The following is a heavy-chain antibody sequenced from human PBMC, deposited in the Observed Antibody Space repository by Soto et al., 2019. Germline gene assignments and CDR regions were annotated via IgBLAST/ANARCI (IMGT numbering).Heavy chain of an antibody. Sequence: ASVKVSCKASGYTFTSYDINWVRQATGQGLEWMGWMNPNSGNTGYAQKFQGRVTMTRNTSISTAYMELSSLRSEDTAVYYCARAPVDIVVVVDWGGRAYGIDVWGPGTTVTVYS. CDR3: ARAPVDIVVVVDWGGRAYGIDV. V-gene: IGHV1-8*01. J-gene: IGHJ6*02. D-gene: IGHD2-15*01. CDR1: GYTFTSYD. CDR2: MNPNSGNT.